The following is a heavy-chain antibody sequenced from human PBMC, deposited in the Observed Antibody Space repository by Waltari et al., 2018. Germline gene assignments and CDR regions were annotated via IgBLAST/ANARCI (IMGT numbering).Heavy chain of an antibody. CDR3: ARGPAMEWAFFDP. CDR2: IYYSGST. CDR1: GGSISSYY. D-gene: IGHD3-3*01. V-gene: IGHV4-59*01. J-gene: IGHJ5*02. Sequence: QVQLQESGPGLVKPSETLSLTCTVSGGSISSYYWSWIRQPPGKGLEWIGYIYYSGSTNYNPSLKSRVTISVDTSKNQFSLKLSSVTAADTAVYYCARGPAMEWAFFDPWGQGTLVTVSS.